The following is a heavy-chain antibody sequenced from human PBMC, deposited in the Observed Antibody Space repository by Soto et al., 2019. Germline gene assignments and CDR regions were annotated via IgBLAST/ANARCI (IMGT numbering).Heavy chain of an antibody. J-gene: IGHJ4*02. CDR3: THRGDYYERLAS. Sequence: EEHLVESGGGLVKPGGSLRLSCAASGFSFSAAWMKWVRQAPGKGLEWVGRIKSKAGGGTADYAAPVKGRFTILRDDSRNTLYLQINSLKIEDTGVYYYTHRGDYYERLASWGQGTLVTVSS. V-gene: IGHV3-15*07. D-gene: IGHD3-22*01. CDR1: GFSFSAAW. CDR2: IKSKAGGGTA.